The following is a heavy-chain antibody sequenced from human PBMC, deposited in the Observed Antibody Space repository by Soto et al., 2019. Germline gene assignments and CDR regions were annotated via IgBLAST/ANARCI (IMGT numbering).Heavy chain of an antibody. CDR1: GGSFSSGDYS. CDR3: ANYYDTRGFDY. J-gene: IGHJ4*02. CDR2: IYYNGNT. Sequence: QVQLQESGPGLVKPSQTLSLTCTVSGGSFSSGDYSWGWIRQPPGKGLEWIGDIYYNGNTYYNPSLKSRVTISVDKAKNQFSLKLSSVTAADTAASYYANYYDTRGFDYWGQGNLVTVAS. D-gene: IGHD3-22*01. V-gene: IGHV4-30-4*01.